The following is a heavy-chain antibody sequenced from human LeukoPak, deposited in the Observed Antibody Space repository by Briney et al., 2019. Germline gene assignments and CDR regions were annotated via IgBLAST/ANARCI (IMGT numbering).Heavy chain of an antibody. J-gene: IGHJ4*02. D-gene: IGHD2-2*01. CDR1: AFTFISYA. CDR2: ISGRGSST. CDR3: AKEPRYCSSTSCVDY. Sequence: PGRSLRLSCAASAFTFISYAMSWVRQAPGKGLEWVSAISGRGSSTYYTDSVKGRFTISRDNSKNTLYLQMNSMRAEDTAVYYCAKEPRYCSSTSCVDYWGQGTLVTVSS. V-gene: IGHV3-23*01.